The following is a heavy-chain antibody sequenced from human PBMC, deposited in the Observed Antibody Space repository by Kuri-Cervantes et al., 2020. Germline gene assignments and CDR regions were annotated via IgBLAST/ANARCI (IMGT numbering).Heavy chain of an antibody. D-gene: IGHD5-12*01. CDR3: ARDIVATTPSFDY. Sequence: SQTLSLTCAVYGGSFSGYYWSWIRQPPGKGLEWIGEINHSGSTNYNPSLKSRVTISVDTSKNQFSLKLSSVTAADTAVYYCARDIVATTPSFDYWGQGTLVTVSS. J-gene: IGHJ4*02. V-gene: IGHV4-34*01. CDR2: INHSGST. CDR1: GGSFSGYY.